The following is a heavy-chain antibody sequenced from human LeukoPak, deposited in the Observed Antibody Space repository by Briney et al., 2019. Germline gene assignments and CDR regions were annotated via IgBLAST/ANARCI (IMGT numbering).Heavy chain of an antibody. CDR3: GSGVGQFSPTVWY. Sequence: GGSLRLSCAASGFTFSSYWMHWVRHARGRGLVGVSRINSYWSSTIYADSVKERFTISRDNAKNTLYLQMQSLRCGDSGVLYFGSGVGQFSPTVWYWGEGTLVSVSS. CDR1: GFTFSSYW. V-gene: IGHV3-74*01. J-gene: IGHJ4*02. D-gene: IGHD2-8*01. CDR2: INSYWSST.